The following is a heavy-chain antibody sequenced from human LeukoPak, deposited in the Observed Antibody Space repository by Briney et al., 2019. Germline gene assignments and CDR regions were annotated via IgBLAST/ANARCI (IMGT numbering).Heavy chain of an antibody. CDR3: ARARRGTADY. V-gene: IGHV4-34*01. CDR1: GGSFGGYY. Sequence: TSSETLSLTCAVYGGSFGGYYWSWIRQPPGKGLEWIGEINHSGSTNYNPSLKSRVTISVDTSKNQFSLKLSSVTAADTAVYYCARARRGTADYWGQGTLVTVSS. D-gene: IGHD1-26*01. CDR2: INHSGST. J-gene: IGHJ4*02.